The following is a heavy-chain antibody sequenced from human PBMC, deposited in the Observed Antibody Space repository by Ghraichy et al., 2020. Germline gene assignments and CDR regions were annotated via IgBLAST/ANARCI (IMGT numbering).Heavy chain of an antibody. CDR3: ATEGRGVVNDHYYYGMDV. CDR2: IKQDGSEK. Sequence: GGSLRLSCAASGFTFRKYGMSWVRQAPGKGLEWVANIKQDGSEKYYVDSVKGRFTISRDNAQNSLYLQMNSLRVEDTAVYYCATEGRGVVNDHYYYGMDVWGQGTTVTVSS. J-gene: IGHJ6*02. V-gene: IGHV3-7*03. CDR1: GFTFRKYG. D-gene: IGHD3-10*01.